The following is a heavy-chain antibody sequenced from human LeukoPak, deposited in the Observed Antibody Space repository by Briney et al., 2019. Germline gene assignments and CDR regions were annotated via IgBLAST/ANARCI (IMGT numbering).Heavy chain of an antibody. CDR3: ARDQEGFDY. CDR2: IYPRDGST. J-gene: IGHJ4*02. CDR1: GYTFTSNY. Sequence: ASVKVSCEASGYTFTSNYIHWVRQAPGQGLEWMGMIYPRDGSTSYARKFQGRVTVTRDTSTSTVHMELSGLRSEDTAVYYCARDQEGFDYWGQGTLVTVSS. V-gene: IGHV1-46*01.